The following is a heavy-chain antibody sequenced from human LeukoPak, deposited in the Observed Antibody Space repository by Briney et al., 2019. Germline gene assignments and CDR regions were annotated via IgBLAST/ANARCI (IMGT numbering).Heavy chain of an antibody. Sequence: GGSLRLSCAASGFTFSSYGMHWVRQAPGKGLEWVAFIRYNGSNKYYADSVKGRFTISRDNSKNTLYLQMNSLRAEDTAVYYCAKQLSYSSSWFDYWGQGTLVTVSS. V-gene: IGHV3-30*02. J-gene: IGHJ4*02. CDR3: AKQLSYSSSWFDY. D-gene: IGHD6-13*01. CDR1: GFTFSSYG. CDR2: IRYNGSNK.